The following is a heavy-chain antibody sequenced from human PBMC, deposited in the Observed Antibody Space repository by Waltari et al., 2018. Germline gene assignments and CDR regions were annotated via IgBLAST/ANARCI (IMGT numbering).Heavy chain of an antibody. Sequence: VQLQESGPGLVKPSQTLSLTCTVSGGSISSGSYYWSWIRQPAGKGLEWVSAISGSGGSTYYADSVKGRFTISRDNSKNTLYLQMNSLRAEDTAVYYCAKDFRVAGTFDYWGQGTLVTVSS. J-gene: IGHJ4*02. D-gene: IGHD6-19*01. CDR2: ISGSGGST. V-gene: IGHV3-23*01. CDR3: AKDFRVAGTFDY. CDR1: GGSISSGSYY.